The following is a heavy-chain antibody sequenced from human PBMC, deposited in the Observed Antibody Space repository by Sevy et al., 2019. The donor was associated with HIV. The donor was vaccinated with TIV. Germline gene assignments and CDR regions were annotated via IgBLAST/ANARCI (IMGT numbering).Heavy chain of an antibody. Sequence: GGSLRLSCAASGFTFSSYEIHWVRQAPGRGLEWVAAISHDGSKEYYGDSVRGRFTVSRDNSKNMLYLQVNSLRPEDTGVYLCTRSSGSEAFDIWGQGTRVTVSS. CDR1: GFTFSSYE. V-gene: IGHV3-30-3*01. CDR3: TRSSGSEAFDI. D-gene: IGHD1-26*01. CDR2: ISHDGSKE. J-gene: IGHJ3*02.